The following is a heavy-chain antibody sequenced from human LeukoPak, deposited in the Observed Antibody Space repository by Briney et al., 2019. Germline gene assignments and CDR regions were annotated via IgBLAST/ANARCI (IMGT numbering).Heavy chain of an antibody. CDR3: ASMKRGYSYGHFDY. J-gene: IGHJ4*02. Sequence: PSETLSLTCTVSGGSISSSSYYWSWIRQPPGKGLEWIGYIYYSGSTNYNPSLKSRVTISVDTSKNQFSLKLSSVTAADTAVYYCASMKRGYSYGHFDYWGQGTLVTVSS. CDR2: IYYSGST. CDR1: GGSISSSSYY. V-gene: IGHV4-61*01. D-gene: IGHD5-18*01.